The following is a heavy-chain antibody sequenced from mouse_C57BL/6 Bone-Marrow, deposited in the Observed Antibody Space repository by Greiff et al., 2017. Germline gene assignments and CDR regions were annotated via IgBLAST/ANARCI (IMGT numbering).Heavy chain of an antibody. CDR1: GYTFTSYW. CDR3: ARDGNYVRFFAY. V-gene: IGHV1-69*01. CDR2: IDPSDSYT. J-gene: IGHJ3*01. D-gene: IGHD2-1*01. Sequence: QVQLQQPGAELVMPGASVKLSCKASGYTFTSYWMHWVKQRPGQGLEWIGEIDPSDSYTNYNQKFKSKSTLTVDKSSSTAYMQLSSLTSEDSAVYYCARDGNYVRFFAYWGQGTLVTVSA.